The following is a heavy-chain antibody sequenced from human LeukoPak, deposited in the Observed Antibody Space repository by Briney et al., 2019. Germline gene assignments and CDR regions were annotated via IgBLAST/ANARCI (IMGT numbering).Heavy chain of an antibody. CDR3: ARGGATPYFDY. CDR1: GGSISSSSYY. J-gene: IGHJ4*02. CDR2: IYYSGST. V-gene: IGHV4-39*01. Sequence: SETLSLTCTVSGGSISSSSYYWGWIRQPPGKGLEWIGSIYYSGSTYYSPSLKSRVTISVDTSKNQFSLKLSSVTAADTAVYYCARGGATPYFDYWGQGTLVTVSS. D-gene: IGHD1-26*01.